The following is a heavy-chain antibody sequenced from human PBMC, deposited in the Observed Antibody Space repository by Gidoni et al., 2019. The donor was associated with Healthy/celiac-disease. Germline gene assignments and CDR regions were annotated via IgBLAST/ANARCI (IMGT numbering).Heavy chain of an antibody. V-gene: IGHV4-39*01. CDR2: IYYSGST. J-gene: IGHJ4*02. CDR3: ARGIVVVVAATYYFDY. D-gene: IGHD2-15*01. CDR1: GGSISSSSYY. Sequence: QLQLQESGPGLVKPSETLSLTCTVPGGSISSSSYYWGWIRQPPGKGLELLGSIYYSGSTYYNPSLKSRVTISVDTSKNQFSLKLSSVTAAETAVYYCARGIVVVVAATYYFDYWGQGTLVTVSS.